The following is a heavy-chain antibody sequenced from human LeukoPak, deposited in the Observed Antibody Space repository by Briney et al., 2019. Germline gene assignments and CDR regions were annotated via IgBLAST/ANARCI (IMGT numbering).Heavy chain of an antibody. V-gene: IGHV3-21*01. Sequence: PGGSLRLSCAASGFTFSSYSMNWVRQAPGKGLEWVSSISSSSSYIYYADSVKGRFTISRDNAKSSLYLQMNSLRAEDTAVYYCASGAVTTNYWGQGTLVTVSS. J-gene: IGHJ4*02. D-gene: IGHD4-17*01. CDR2: ISSSSSYI. CDR3: ASGAVTTNY. CDR1: GFTFSSYS.